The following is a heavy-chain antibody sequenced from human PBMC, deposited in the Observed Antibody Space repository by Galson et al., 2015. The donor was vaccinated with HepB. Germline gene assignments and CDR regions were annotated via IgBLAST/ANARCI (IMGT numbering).Heavy chain of an antibody. V-gene: IGHV3-72*01. Sequence: LRLSCAASGFTFSDHYMDWVRQAPGKGLEWVGCTRNKANSYTTEYAASVKGRFTISRDDSKNSLYLQMNSLKTEDTAVYYCARVPAAPHDYYYYYYMDVWGKGTTVTVSS. J-gene: IGHJ6*03. D-gene: IGHD2-2*01. CDR2: TRNKANSYTT. CDR3: ARVPAAPHDYYYYYYMDV. CDR1: GFTFSDHY.